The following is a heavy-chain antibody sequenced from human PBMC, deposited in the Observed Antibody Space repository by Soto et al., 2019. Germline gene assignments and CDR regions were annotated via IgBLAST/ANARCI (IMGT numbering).Heavy chain of an antibody. V-gene: IGHV1-46*01. Sequence: ASVKVSCKASGYTFTSHYMHWVRQAPGQGLEWMGIINPSGGSTSYAQKFQGRVTMTRDTSTSTVYMELSSLRSEDTAVYYCARDNVFKSLEGREYYYGMDVWGQGTTVTVS. CDR3: ARDNVFKSLEGREYYYGMDV. CDR1: GYTFTSHY. D-gene: IGHD3-3*01. J-gene: IGHJ6*02. CDR2: INPSGGST.